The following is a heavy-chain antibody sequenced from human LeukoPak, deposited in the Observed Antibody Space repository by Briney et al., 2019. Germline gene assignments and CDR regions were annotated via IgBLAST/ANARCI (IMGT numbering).Heavy chain of an antibody. J-gene: IGHJ1*01. D-gene: IGHD2-15*01. CDR1: GGSISSYY. CDR3: ARVSSSYHHIEYFQH. CDR2: IYYSGST. Sequence: PSETLSLTCTVSGGSISSYYWSWIRHPPGKGLEWIGYIYYSGSTNYNPSLKSRVTISVDTSRNQFSLKLSSVTAADTAVYYCARVSSSYHHIEYFQHWGEGTLVTVSS. V-gene: IGHV4-59*01.